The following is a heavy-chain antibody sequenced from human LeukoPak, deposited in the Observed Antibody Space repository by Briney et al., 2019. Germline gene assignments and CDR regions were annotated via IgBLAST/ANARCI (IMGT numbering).Heavy chain of an antibody. CDR1: GGSISSYY. CDR2: IYTSGST. Sequence: SETLSLTCTVSGGSISSYYWSWIRQPPGKGLEWIGRIYTSGSTNYNPSLKSRVTMSVDTSKNQFSLKLSSVTAADTAVYYCARGRSTVTTVNWFDPWGQGTLVTVSS. D-gene: IGHD4-17*01. J-gene: IGHJ5*02. CDR3: ARGRSTVTTVNWFDP. V-gene: IGHV4-4*07.